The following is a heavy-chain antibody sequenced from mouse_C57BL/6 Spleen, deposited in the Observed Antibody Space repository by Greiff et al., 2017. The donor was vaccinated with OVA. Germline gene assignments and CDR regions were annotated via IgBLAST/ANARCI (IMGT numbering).Heavy chain of an antibody. CDR2: IRNKANGYTT. CDR1: GFTFTDYY. Sequence: EVQRVESGGGLVRPGGSLSLSCAASGFTFTDYYMSWVRQPPGKALEWLGFIRNKANGYTTEYSASVKGRFTISRDNSQSILYLQMNALRAEDSATYYCARWNNYWYFDVWGTGTTVTVSS. J-gene: IGHJ1*03. D-gene: IGHD5-2*01. V-gene: IGHV7-3*01. CDR3: ARWNNYWYFDV.